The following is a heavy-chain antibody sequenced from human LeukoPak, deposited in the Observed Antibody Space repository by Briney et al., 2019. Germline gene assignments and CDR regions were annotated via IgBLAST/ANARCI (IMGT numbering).Heavy chain of an antibody. CDR1: GYTFTGYY. J-gene: IGHJ3*02. CDR2: INPNSGGT. Sequence: ASVKVSCKASGYTFTGYYMHWVRQAPGQELEWMGWINPNSGGTNYAQKFQGWVTMTRDTSISTAYMELSRLRSDDTAVYYCARDRRYCSGGSCYSDAFDIWGQGTMVTVSS. CDR3: ARDRRYCSGGSCYSDAFDI. D-gene: IGHD2-15*01. V-gene: IGHV1-2*04.